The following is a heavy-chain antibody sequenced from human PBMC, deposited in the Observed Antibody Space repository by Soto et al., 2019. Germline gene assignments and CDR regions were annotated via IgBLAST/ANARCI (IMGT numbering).Heavy chain of an antibody. D-gene: IGHD3-10*01. J-gene: IGHJ5*01. CDR2: INGGGAGT. V-gene: IGHV3-23*01. CDR1: GFSLRQYA. CDR3: AKDAVTNNGEWDWFDH. Sequence: EEQLLESGGGLAQPGGSLRLSCVASGFSLRQYAMNWVRQAPGKGLECVSSINGGGAGTFYADSVKGRFTVSRDDSKEATYLQMNSLRDSETAVYFCAKDAVTNNGEWDWFDHWGQGTLVTVSS.